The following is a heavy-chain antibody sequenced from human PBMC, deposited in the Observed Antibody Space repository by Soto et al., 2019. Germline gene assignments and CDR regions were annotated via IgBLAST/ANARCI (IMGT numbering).Heavy chain of an antibody. CDR3: ARHLYGDYLIGWFDP. CDR1: GDSVSNYY. D-gene: IGHD4-17*01. J-gene: IGHJ5*02. Sequence: SETLSLTCTVSGDSVSNYYWSWIRQPAGGGLEWIGRVYSSGATSYNPSLNGRVTMSVDTSRNQFSLRLSSVTAADTAVYYCARHLYGDYLIGWFDPWGQGTLVTVSS. CDR2: VYSSGAT. V-gene: IGHV4-4*07.